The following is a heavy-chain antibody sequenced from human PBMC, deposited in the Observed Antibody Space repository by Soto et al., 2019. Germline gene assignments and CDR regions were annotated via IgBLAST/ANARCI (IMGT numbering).Heavy chain of an antibody. Sequence: QVQLQESGPGLVKPSETLSLTCTVSGGSISGYSWSWIRQPPGKGLEWIGYMYYSGTTNHNPSLKSRVTTSVDXXKXQXXLKLTSVTAADTAVYYCARHTSSGYPYYYYYGMDVWGQGTTVTVSS. D-gene: IGHD3-22*01. CDR2: MYYSGTT. J-gene: IGHJ6*02. CDR1: GGSISGYS. V-gene: IGHV4-59*08. CDR3: ARHTSSGYPYYYYYGMDV.